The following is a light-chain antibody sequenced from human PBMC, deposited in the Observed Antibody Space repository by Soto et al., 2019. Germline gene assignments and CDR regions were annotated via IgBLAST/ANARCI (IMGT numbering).Light chain of an antibody. Sequence: DTQMTQSPSSLSASVGDRVTITCRASQSINTYLNWYQQKPGEAPNLLIYAASSLQSGVPPRFSGSGPATHFTLTINRLQPEDFATYYCQQTASTPYTFGQVT. V-gene: IGKV1-39*01. CDR1: QSINTY. CDR2: AAS. J-gene: IGKJ2*01. CDR3: QQTASTPYT.